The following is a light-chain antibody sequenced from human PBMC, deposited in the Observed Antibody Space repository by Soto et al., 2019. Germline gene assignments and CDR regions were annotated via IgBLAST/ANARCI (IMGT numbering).Light chain of an antibody. CDR3: QQYGSSPRVT. V-gene: IGKV3-20*01. J-gene: IGKJ4*01. CDR1: QSVSDNY. CDR2: GAS. Sequence: EIVLTQSPGTLSLSPGERATLSCRASQSVSDNYLCWYQQKPGQAPRLLIYGASSRATGIPDRFSGSGSGTDFTLTISRLEPEDCAVYYCQQYGSSPRVTFGGGTKVEIK.